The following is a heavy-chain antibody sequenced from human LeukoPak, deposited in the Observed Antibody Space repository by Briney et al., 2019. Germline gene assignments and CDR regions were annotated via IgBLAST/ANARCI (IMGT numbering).Heavy chain of an antibody. CDR3: ARYSGYESYHWFGP. Sequence: SETLSLTCTVSGGSISSYYWTWIRQPPGKGLEWIGYIYYSGKNNYNPSLKRRVTISVDTSKNQFSLKMSSVTAADTAVYYCARYSGYESYHWFGPWGQGTLVTVSS. J-gene: IGHJ5*02. CDR1: GGSISSYY. CDR2: IYYSGKN. V-gene: IGHV4-59*01. D-gene: IGHD5-12*01.